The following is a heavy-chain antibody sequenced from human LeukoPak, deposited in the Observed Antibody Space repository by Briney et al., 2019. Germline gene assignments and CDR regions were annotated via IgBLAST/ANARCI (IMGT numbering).Heavy chain of an antibody. D-gene: IGHD6-19*01. V-gene: IGHV4-59*01. J-gene: IGHJ4*02. Sequence: PSETLSLTRTVSGGSISSYFWNWIRQPPGKGLEWMGYVYYSGSTNYYPYPKSRVTISVDTYKKQFSLKLSSATAADTAVYYCARLYRGVALAGPDYWGQGTLVTVSS. CDR2: VYYSGST. CDR3: ARLYRGVALAGPDY. CDR1: GGSISSYF.